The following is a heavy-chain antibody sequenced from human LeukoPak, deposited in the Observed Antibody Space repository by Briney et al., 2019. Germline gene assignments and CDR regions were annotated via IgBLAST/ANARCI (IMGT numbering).Heavy chain of an antibody. V-gene: IGHV5-51*01. CDR3: ARVPAAGTAYNWFDP. J-gene: IGHJ5*02. D-gene: IGHD6-13*01. Sequence: GESLKISCKGSGYSFSNYWIGWLRQMPGKGLEWMGIIYPGDSDTRYSPYFQGQVTISADKSISTAYLQWSSLKASDTAMYYCARVPAAGTAYNWFDPWGQGTLVTVSS. CDR1: GYSFSNYW. CDR2: IYPGDSDT.